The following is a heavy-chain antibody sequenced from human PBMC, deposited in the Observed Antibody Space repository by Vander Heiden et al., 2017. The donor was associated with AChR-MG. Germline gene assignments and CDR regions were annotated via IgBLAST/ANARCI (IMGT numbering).Heavy chain of an antibody. CDR1: GFTFGDYA. CDR2: IRSKAYGGTT. V-gene: IGHV3-49*05. D-gene: IGHD2-15*01. J-gene: IGHJ4*02. CDR3: TTEYYCSGGSCYSVWGY. Sequence: EVQLVESGGGLVKPGRSLRLSCTASGFTFGDYAMGWFRQAPGKGLELVGFIRSKAYGGTTEYAASVKGRFTISRDDSKSIAYLQMNSLKTEDTAVYYCTTEYYCSGGSCYSVWGYWGQGTLVTVSS.